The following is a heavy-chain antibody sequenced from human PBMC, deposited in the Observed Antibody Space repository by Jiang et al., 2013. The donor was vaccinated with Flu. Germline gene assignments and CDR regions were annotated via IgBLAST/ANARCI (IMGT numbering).Heavy chain of an antibody. Sequence: VKPSETLSLSCTVSGGSIISERSYWGWIRQPPGKGLEWIGSIYYGGTTYYNPSLKNRVTISVDTSKKQFSLKMSSVTAADTAVYYCASQHWDHGVGSYYMSHWGQGTLVTVSS. CDR3: ASQHWDHGVGSYYMSH. D-gene: IGHD3-10*01. CDR2: IYYGGTT. V-gene: IGHV4-39*07. J-gene: IGHJ4*02. CDR1: GGSIISERSY.